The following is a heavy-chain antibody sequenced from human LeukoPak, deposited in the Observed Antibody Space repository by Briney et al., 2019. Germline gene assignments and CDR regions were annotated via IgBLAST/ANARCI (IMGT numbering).Heavy chain of an antibody. V-gene: IGHV4-4*07. CDR2: IYSTGST. D-gene: IGHD6-13*01. Sequence: SETLSLTCTVPGGSISSYYWSWIRQPAGKGLEWIGRIYSTGSTNYNPSLKSRVTMSVDTSKNQFSLRLRSVTAADTAVYYCARQIASAGPVGFDFWGQG. J-gene: IGHJ4*02. CDR1: GGSISSYY. CDR3: ARQIASAGPVGFDF.